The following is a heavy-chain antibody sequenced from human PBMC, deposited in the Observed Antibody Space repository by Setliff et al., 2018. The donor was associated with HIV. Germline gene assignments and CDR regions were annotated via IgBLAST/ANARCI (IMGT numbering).Heavy chain of an antibody. D-gene: IGHD5-18*01. CDR2: VYSSGST. J-gene: IGHJ4*02. CDR1: GGSITDYY. Sequence: SETLSLTCTVSGGSITDYYWTWIRQPAGKGLEWIGRVYSSGSTNCNPSLKSRVTMSVDTSTKQFSLKLSSVTAADTAVYYCARDFVYGYDFWGQGIMVTVS. V-gene: IGHV4-4*07. CDR3: ARDFVYGYDF.